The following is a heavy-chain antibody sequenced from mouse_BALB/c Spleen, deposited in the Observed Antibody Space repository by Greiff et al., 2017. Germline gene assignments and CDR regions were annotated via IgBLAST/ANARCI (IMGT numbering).Heavy chain of an antibody. Sequence: QVQLQQPGAELVKPGASVKLSCKASGYTFTSYWMHWVKQRPGQGLEWIGEIDPSDSYTNYNQKFKGKATLTVDKSSSTAYMQLSSLTSEDSAVYYCARGAYGSGAMDYWGQGTTLTVSS. CDR2: IDPSDSYT. V-gene: IGHV1-69*02. J-gene: IGHJ4*01. CDR3: ARGAYGSGAMDY. D-gene: IGHD1-1*01. CDR1: GYTFTSYW.